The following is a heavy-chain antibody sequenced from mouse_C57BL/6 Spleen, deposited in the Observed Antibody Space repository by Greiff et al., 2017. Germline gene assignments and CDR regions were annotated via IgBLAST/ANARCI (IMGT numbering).Heavy chain of an antibody. J-gene: IGHJ4*01. Sequence: QVHVKQSGPGLVQPSQSLSITCTVSGFSLTSYGVHWVRQSPGKGLEWLGVIWSGGSTDYNAAFISRLSISKDNSKSQVFFKMNSLQADDTAIYYCARKGGYYGGDYAMDYWGQGTSVTVSS. CDR3: ARKGGYYGGDYAMDY. CDR1: GFSLTSYG. D-gene: IGHD1-1*01. V-gene: IGHV2-2*01. CDR2: IWSGGST.